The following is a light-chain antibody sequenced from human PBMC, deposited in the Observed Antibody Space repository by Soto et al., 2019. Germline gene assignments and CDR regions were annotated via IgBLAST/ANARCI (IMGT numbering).Light chain of an antibody. J-gene: IGLJ2*01. V-gene: IGLV2-8*01. CDR1: SSDIGASNF. Sequence: QSVLTQPPSAPGSPGQSVTISCTGTSSDIGASNFVSWYQQHPGKAPKLVIYEVTKRPSGVPDRFSGSKFGNTASLTVSGLQTEDEADYYCQSYDSSLSGSVFGGGTKLTVL. CDR3: QSYDSSLSGSV. CDR2: EVT.